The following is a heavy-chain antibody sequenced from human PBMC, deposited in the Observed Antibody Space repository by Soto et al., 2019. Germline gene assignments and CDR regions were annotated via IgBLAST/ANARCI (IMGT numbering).Heavy chain of an antibody. D-gene: IGHD2-2*01. V-gene: IGHV3-74*01. CDR1: GFSFSSHW. Sequence: PVGSLRLSCAASGFSFSSHWMDWVRQAPGKGLVWVSRISGDGRTTSHADSVKGRFTISRDNAKNTLYLQVNSLRVEDTAVYYCARGVPNCSSSSCYFDFWGQGILVTVSS. CDR3: ARGVPNCSSSSCYFDF. J-gene: IGHJ4*02. CDR2: ISGDGRTT.